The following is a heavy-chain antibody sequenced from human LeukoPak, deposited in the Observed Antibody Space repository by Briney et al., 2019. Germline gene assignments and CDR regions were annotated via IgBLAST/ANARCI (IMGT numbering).Heavy chain of an antibody. CDR2: IYYSGST. J-gene: IGHJ3*02. CDR3: ARVDMGRVGGSAFDI. V-gene: IGHV4-61*08. CDR1: GGSISSGGYS. D-gene: IGHD3-16*01. Sequence: PSETLSLTCAVSGGSISSGGYSWSWIRQPPGKGLEWIGYIYYSGSTNYNPSLKSRVTISVDTSKNQFSLKLSSVTAADTAVYYCARVDMGRVGGSAFDIWGQGTMVTVSS.